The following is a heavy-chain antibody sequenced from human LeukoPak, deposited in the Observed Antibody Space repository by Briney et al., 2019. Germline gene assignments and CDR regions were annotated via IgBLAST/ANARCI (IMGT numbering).Heavy chain of an antibody. CDR2: INSDGSST. D-gene: IGHD2-21*02. V-gene: IGHV3-74*01. J-gene: IGHJ6*02. Sequence: GGSLRLSCAASGFIFSSYWMHWVRQAPGKGLVWVSRINSDGSSTSYADSVKGRFTISRDNAKNTLYLQMNSLRAEDTAVYYCSRDSLSSCGGDCYSGLDVWGQGTTVTVSS. CDR3: SRDSLSSCGGDCYSGLDV. CDR1: GFIFSSYW.